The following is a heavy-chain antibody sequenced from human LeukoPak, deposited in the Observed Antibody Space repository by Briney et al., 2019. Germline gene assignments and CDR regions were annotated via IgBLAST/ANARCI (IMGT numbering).Heavy chain of an antibody. V-gene: IGHV4-59*08. CDR1: GDSLRSFY. Sequence: SETLCLTCAVSGDSLRSFYWSWVREPPGKGLEWGGDIYHTGDTIYNPSLMGRVTISLDTSKTQFSLKLNSVTAADTAVYYCAGLYYAASGSIDCWGQGTLVTVSS. D-gene: IGHD3-10*01. CDR2: IYHTGDT. J-gene: IGHJ4*02. CDR3: AGLYYAASGSIDC.